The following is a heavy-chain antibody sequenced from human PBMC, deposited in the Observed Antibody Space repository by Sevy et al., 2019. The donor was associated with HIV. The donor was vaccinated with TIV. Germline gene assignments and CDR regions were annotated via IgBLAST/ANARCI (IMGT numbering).Heavy chain of an antibody. D-gene: IGHD1-26*01. J-gene: IGHJ4*02. CDR1: GFTFRDYP. V-gene: IGHV3-48*02. Sequence: GGSLRLSCVASGFTFRDYPMNWIRQAPGKGLEWLSYISRASDSIYYADSVMGRFTVSRDNAKNSLYLQMDRLSDEDTAIYYCGSEHTGSFPDFWGQGTLVTVSS. CDR2: ISRASDSI. CDR3: GSEHTGSFPDF.